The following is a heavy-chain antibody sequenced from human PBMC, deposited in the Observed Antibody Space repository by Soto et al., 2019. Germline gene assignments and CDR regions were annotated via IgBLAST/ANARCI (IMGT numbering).Heavy chain of an antibody. CDR1: GFTFSDSA. V-gene: IGHV3-23*01. D-gene: IGHD2-15*01. CDR3: AKHGCSYPACYPYYYYVDV. J-gene: IGHJ6*03. CDR2: VTVSGDTS. Sequence: EVQLLESGGGLAQPGGSLRLSCAASGFTFSDSALSWVRQGTGKGLEWVSSVTVSGDTSYYADSVEGRFTISSDNSKNTLYLQMNSLRADDTAVYYCAKHGCSYPACYPYYYYVDVWGEGATVTVSS.